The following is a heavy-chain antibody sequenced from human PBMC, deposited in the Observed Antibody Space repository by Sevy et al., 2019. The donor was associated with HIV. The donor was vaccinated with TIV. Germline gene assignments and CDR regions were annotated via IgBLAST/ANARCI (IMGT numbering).Heavy chain of an antibody. Sequence: ASVKVSCKASGYTFTSYGISWVRQAPGQGLEWMGWISAYNGNTNYAQKLQGRVTMTTDTSTSTAYMELRSLRSDDTAVYYCAIGQLLRFYWYFDLWGRGTLVTVSS. V-gene: IGHV1-18*01. D-gene: IGHD3-3*01. CDR3: AIGQLLRFYWYFDL. CDR2: ISAYNGNT. J-gene: IGHJ2*01. CDR1: GYTFTSYG.